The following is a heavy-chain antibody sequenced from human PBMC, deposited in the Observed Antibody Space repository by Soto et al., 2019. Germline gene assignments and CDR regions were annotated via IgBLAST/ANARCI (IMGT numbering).Heavy chain of an antibody. Sequence: GGSLRLSCAASGFTFSSYAMSWVRQAPGKGLEWVSAISGSGGSTYYADSVKGRFTISRDNSKNTLYLQMNSLRAEDTAVYYCATADYDILTGPSYYFDYWGQGTLVTVS. V-gene: IGHV3-23*01. J-gene: IGHJ4*02. D-gene: IGHD3-9*01. CDR2: ISGSGGST. CDR1: GFTFSSYA. CDR3: ATADYDILTGPSYYFDY.